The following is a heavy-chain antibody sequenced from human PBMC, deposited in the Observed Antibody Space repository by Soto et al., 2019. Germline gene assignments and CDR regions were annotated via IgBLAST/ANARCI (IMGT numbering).Heavy chain of an antibody. D-gene: IGHD3-3*01. V-gene: IGHV3-30-3*01. J-gene: IGHJ3*02. CDR3: AGGSITIFGVVILWGAFDI. CDR1: GFTFSSYA. Sequence: VGSLRLSGAASGFTFSSYAMHWVRQARGKGLEWVAVISYDGSNKYYADSVKGRFTISRDNSKNTLYLQMNSLRAEDTAVYYCAGGSITIFGVVILWGAFDIWGQGTMVTVSS. CDR2: ISYDGSNK.